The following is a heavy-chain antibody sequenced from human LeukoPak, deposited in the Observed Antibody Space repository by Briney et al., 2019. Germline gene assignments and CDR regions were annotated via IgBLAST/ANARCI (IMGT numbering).Heavy chain of an antibody. V-gene: IGHV1-8*01. D-gene: IGHD3-10*01. CDR1: GYTFTSYD. J-gene: IGHJ4*02. CDR2: MNPNSGNT. CDR3: ARDFWSGELSDY. Sequence: ASVKVSCKASGYTFTSYDINWVRQATGQGLEWMGWMNPNSGNTGYAQKFQGRVTMTRNTSISTAYMELRSLRSDDTAVYYCARDFWSGELSDYWGQGTLVTVSS.